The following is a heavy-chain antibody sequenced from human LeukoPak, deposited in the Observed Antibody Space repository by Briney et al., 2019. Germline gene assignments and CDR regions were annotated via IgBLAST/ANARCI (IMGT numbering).Heavy chain of an antibody. V-gene: IGHV1-18*01. D-gene: IGHD1-26*01. CDR3: ARDHSGSYSPSFDY. Sequence: ASVKVSCKASGYTFTSYGISWVRQAPGQGLEWMGWISAYNGNTNYAQKLQGRVTMTTDTSTSTAYMELRSLRSDDTAVYYCARDHSGSYSPSFDYWGQGTLVTVSS. CDR1: GYTFTSYG. J-gene: IGHJ4*02. CDR2: ISAYNGNT.